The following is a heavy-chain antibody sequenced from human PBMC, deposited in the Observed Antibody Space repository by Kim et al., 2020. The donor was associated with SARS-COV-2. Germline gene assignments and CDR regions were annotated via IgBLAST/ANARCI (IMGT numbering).Heavy chain of an antibody. CDR3: ASLAVAGKGRWYYYGMDV. CDR1: GGSFSGYY. J-gene: IGHJ6*02. V-gene: IGHV4-34*01. D-gene: IGHD6-19*01. CDR2: INHSGST. Sequence: SETLSLTCAVYGGSFSGYYWSWIRQPPGKGLEWIGEINHSGSTNYNPSLKSRVTISVDTSKNQFSLKLSSVTAADTAVYYCASLAVAGKGRWYYYGMDVWGQGTTVTVSS.